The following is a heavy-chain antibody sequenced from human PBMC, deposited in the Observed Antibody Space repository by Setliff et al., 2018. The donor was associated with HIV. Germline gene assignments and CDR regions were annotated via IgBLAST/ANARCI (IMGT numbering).Heavy chain of an antibody. CDR1: GGSFSGYY. CDR3: ARGGLGVVGAIDY. J-gene: IGHJ4*02. V-gene: IGHV4-34*01. D-gene: IGHD2-15*01. Sequence: LSEPLSLTCAVSGGSFSGYYWTWIRQPPGRGLEWIGEIIHSGGTNYNRSLKSRVTISVDTSKNQFSLNLSSVTAADTAVYYCARGGLGVVGAIDYWSQGTLVTVSS. CDR2: IIHSGGT.